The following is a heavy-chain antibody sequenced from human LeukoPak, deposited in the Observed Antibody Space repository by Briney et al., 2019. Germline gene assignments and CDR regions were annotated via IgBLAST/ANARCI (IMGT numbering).Heavy chain of an antibody. V-gene: IGHV4-39*01. J-gene: IGHJ6*03. Sequence: SETLSLTCTVSGGSISSNSYYWGWIRQPPGKGLEWIGSIYYSGSTYYNPSLKSRVTISVDTSKNQFSLKLNSVTAADTAVFYCARSRYYYYYYMDVRGKGTTVTISS. CDR1: GGSISSNSYY. CDR3: ARSRYYYYYYMDV. CDR2: IYYSGST.